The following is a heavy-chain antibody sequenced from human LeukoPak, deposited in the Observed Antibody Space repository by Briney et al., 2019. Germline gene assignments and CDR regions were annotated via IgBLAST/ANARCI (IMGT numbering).Heavy chain of an antibody. V-gene: IGHV1-2*02. CDR1: GYTFTVYY. Sequence: ASVKVSCKASGYTFTVYYIHWVRQAPGQGLEWMGWINPNSGDTNYAQKFQGRVTMTRDTSIATAYMELSRLRSDDTAVYYCAKDEDFDYWGQGTLVTVSS. CDR2: INPNSGDT. J-gene: IGHJ4*02. CDR3: AKDEDFDY.